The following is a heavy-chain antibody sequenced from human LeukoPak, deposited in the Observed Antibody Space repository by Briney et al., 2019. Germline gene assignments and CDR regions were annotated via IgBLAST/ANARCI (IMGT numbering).Heavy chain of an antibody. Sequence: QPGGSLRLSCAASGFTFSTYAMSWVRQAPGRGLEWVSAVRGSGTDTYYADSVKGRFTISRDISKNTLYLQMNSLRAEDTAVYYCAKAGYYYDGSGYAEYFQHWGQGTLVTVSS. CDR1: GFTFSTYA. D-gene: IGHD3-22*01. J-gene: IGHJ1*01. CDR2: VRGSGTDT. CDR3: AKAGYYYDGSGYAEYFQH. V-gene: IGHV3-23*05.